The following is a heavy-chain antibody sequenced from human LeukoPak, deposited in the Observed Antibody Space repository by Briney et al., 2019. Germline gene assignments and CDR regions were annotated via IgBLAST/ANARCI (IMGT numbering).Heavy chain of an antibody. J-gene: IGHJ3*01. CDR2: INSDGSST. D-gene: IGHD2-21*02. CDR3: ARGGGDHAFDV. Sequence: GGSLRLSCAASGFTFSPYWMHWVRQGPGKGLVWVSRINSDGSSTTYADSVKGRFTISRDNAKNTLYLQMDSLRAEDTAVYYCARGGGDHAFDVWGQGTMVTVSS. CDR1: GFTFSPYW. V-gene: IGHV3-74*01.